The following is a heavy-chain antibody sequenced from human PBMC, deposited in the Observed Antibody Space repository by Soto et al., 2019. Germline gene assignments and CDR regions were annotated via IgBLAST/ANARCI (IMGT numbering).Heavy chain of an antibody. CDR1: GFTFSSYV. D-gene: IGHD1-7*01. J-gene: IGHJ4*02. CDR2: ISDSGGGT. V-gene: IGHV3-23*01. CDR3: AKAGSSWNYPGSLDF. Sequence: GGSLRLSCAASGFTFSSYVMGWVRQAPGKGLEWVSIISDSGGGTYYTDSVKGRFTTSRDNAKNTLYLQMNSLRAEDTAVYYCAKAGSSWNYPGSLDFWGQGTLVTVSS.